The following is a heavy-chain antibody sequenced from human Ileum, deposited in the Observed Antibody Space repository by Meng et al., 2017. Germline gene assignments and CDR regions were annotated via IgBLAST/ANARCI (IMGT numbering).Heavy chain of an antibody. CDR1: SGSITSDTY. Sequence: QVQRQGSGPGMGQPSGTLSLTCAVSSGSITSDTYWSWVRLPPGKGLEWIGQISHSGSTFYNPSLKSRVTMSVDRSKSQFSLMLTSVTAADTAVYYCARHGGYYQGFWGQGTLVTVSS. V-gene: IGHV4-4*02. D-gene: IGHD4-23*01. CDR2: ISHSGST. J-gene: IGHJ4*02. CDR3: ARHGGYYQGF.